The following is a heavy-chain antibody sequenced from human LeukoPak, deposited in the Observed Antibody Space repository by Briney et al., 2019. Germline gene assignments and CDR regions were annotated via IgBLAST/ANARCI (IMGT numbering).Heavy chain of an antibody. V-gene: IGHV4-4*07. CDR2: IYTSGST. J-gene: IGHJ4*02. D-gene: IGHD3-22*01. CDR1: GGSISSYY. CDR3: ARDYYDSSGYQVFDY. Sequence: TPSETLSLTCTVSGGSISSYYWSWIRQPAGKGLEWIGRIYTSGSTNYNPSLESRVTMSVDTSKNQFSLKLSSVTAADTAVYYCARDYYDSSGYQVFDYWGQGTLVTVSS.